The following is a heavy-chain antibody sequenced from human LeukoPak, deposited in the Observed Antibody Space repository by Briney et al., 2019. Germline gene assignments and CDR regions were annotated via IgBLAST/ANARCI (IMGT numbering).Heavy chain of an antibody. Sequence: GGSLRLSCAASGFTFSSYAMHWVRQAPGKGLEWVAVISYDGSNKYYADSVKGRFTISRDNSKNTLYLQMNSLRAEDTAVYYCAREPLPPAGPWDAFDIWGQGTMVTVSS. CDR2: ISYDGSNK. CDR1: GFTFSSYA. D-gene: IGHD2-2*01. V-gene: IGHV3-30*04. CDR3: AREPLPPAGPWDAFDI. J-gene: IGHJ3*02.